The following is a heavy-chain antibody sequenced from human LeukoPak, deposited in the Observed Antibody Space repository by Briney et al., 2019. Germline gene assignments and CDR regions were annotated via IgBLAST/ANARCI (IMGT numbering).Heavy chain of an antibody. Sequence: GGSLRLSCAASGFTFSTYAISWVRQAPGKGLEWVSAISGGGDSTYYADSVKGRFTISRDNSKNTLYLQMNSLRAEDTAVYYCAKTKISRTTTCPYYFDYWGQGTLVTVSS. D-gene: IGHD2-2*01. CDR2: ISGGGDST. V-gene: IGHV3-23*01. CDR3: AKTKISRTTTCPYYFDY. J-gene: IGHJ4*02. CDR1: GFTFSTYA.